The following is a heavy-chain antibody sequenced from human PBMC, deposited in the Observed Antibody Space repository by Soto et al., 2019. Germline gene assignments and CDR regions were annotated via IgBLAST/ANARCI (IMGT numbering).Heavy chain of an antibody. V-gene: IGHV1-2*02. Sequence: QVHLVQSGAEVMKPGASVKVSCKASGYSFSHYFMHWVRQAPGQGLEWMGWINSSNGGTKYSQKFQGRLTMTTDTSTSTAYTELSRLTSDDTSIYFCAREAYSASFGYVTNPNWFDPWGQGTLVSVSS. CDR1: GYSFSHYF. CDR3: AREAYSASFGYVTNPNWFDP. D-gene: IGHD2-2*03. CDR2: INSSNGGT. J-gene: IGHJ5*02.